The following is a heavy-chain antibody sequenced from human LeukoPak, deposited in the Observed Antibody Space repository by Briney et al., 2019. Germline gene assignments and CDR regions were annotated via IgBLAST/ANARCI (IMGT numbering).Heavy chain of an antibody. CDR2: INPNSGGT. V-gene: IGHV1-2*02. D-gene: IGHD5-12*01. Sequence: ASVTVSCKASGYTFTGYYMHWVRQAPGQGLEWMGWINPNSGGTNYAQKFQGRVTMTRDTSISTAYMELSRLRSDDTAVYYCAREGGYDYSLGYWGQGTLVTVSS. CDR1: GYTFTGYY. J-gene: IGHJ4*02. CDR3: AREGGYDYSLGY.